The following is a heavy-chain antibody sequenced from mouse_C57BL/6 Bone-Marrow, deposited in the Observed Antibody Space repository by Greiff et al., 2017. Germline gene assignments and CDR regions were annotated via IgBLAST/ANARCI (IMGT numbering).Heavy chain of an antibody. V-gene: IGHV1-22*01. CDR3: ANDLLWLRRYYYAMDY. Sequence: EVQLQQSGPELVKPGASVKMSCKASGYTFTDYNMHWVKQSHGKSLEWIGYINPNNGGTSYNQKFTGKATLTVNKSSSTDYMELRSLTSEDSAVYYCANDLLWLRRYYYAMDYWGQGTSVTVSS. CDR2: INPNNGGT. CDR1: GYTFTDYN. D-gene: IGHD2-2*01. J-gene: IGHJ4*01.